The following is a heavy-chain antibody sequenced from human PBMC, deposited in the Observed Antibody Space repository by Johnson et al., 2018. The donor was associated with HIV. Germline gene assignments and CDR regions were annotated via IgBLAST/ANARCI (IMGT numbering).Heavy chain of an antibody. V-gene: IGHV3-30-3*01. CDR3: AKDRVVIAAHDAFDI. CDR1: GFTFSSYA. Sequence: QVQLVESGGGVVQPGRSLRLSCAASGFTFSSYAMHWVRQAPGKGLEWVAVISYDGSNKYYADSVKGRFTISRDNPKNTLYLQMNSLRAEDTAVYYCAKDRVVIAAHDAFDIWGQGTMVTVSS. CDR2: ISYDGSNK. D-gene: IGHD2-21*01. J-gene: IGHJ3*02.